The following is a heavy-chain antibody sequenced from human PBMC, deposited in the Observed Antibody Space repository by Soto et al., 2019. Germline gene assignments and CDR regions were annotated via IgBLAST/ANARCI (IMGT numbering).Heavy chain of an antibody. CDR2: ISGSGGST. CDR3: AKRAMGVVAATHNWFDP. J-gene: IGHJ5*02. V-gene: IGHV3-23*01. Sequence: GGSLRLSCAASGFTFSSYAMSWVRQAPGKGLEWVSAISGSGGSTYYADSVKGRFTISRDNSKNTLYLQMNSLRAEDTAVYYCAKRAMGVVAATHNWFDPWGQGTLVTVSS. CDR1: GFTFSSYA. D-gene: IGHD2-15*01.